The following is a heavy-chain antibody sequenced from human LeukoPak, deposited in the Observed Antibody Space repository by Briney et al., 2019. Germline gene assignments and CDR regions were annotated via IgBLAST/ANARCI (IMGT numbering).Heavy chain of an antibody. CDR1: GFTFSQYW. CDR2: IDPDGSST. J-gene: IGHJ4*02. D-gene: IGHD4-4*01. Sequence: GGSLRLSCEASGFTFSQYWMHWVRQAPGXXXVWVSRIDPDGSSTNYADSVKGRFTISRDNAKNTLYLQLNSLRAEDTAVYYCAREDYSNYAPYFDYWGQGTLVTVSS. CDR3: AREDYSNYAPYFDY. V-gene: IGHV3-74*01.